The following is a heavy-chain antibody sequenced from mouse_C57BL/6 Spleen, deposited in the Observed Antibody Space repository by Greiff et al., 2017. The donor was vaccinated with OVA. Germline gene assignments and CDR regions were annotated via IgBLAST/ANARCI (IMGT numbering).Heavy chain of an antibody. J-gene: IGHJ2*01. D-gene: IGHD2-4*01. CDR3: ARRWYDYDVSFDY. CDR1: GYTFTSYW. CDR2: IHPNSGST. Sequence: QVQLQQPGAELVKPGASVKLSCKASGYTFTSYWMHWVKQRPGRGLEWIGMIHPNSGSTNYNEKFKSKATLTVDKSSSTAYMQLSSLTSEDSAVYYCARRWYDYDVSFDYWGQGTTLTVSS. V-gene: IGHV1-64*01.